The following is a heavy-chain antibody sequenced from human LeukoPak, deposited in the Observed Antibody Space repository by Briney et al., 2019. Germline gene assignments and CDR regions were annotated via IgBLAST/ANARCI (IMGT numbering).Heavy chain of an antibody. CDR3: ARDGSLCSSTSCYTGLDY. CDR2: IYYSGST. J-gene: IGHJ4*02. D-gene: IGHD2-2*02. CDR1: GGSVSSGSYY. Sequence: SETLSLTCTVSGGSVSSGSYYWSWIRQPPGKGLEWIGYIYYSGSTNYNPSLKSRATISVDTSKSQFSLKLSSVTAADTAVYYCARDGSLCSSTSCYTGLDYWGQGTLVTVSS. V-gene: IGHV4-61*01.